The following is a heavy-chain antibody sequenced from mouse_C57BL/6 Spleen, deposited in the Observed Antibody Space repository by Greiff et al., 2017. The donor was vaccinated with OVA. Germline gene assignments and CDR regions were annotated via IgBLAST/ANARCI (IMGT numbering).Heavy chain of an antibody. Sequence: VQLQQPGAELVRPGSSVKLSCKASGYTFTSYWMHWVKQRPIQGLEWIGNIDPSDSETHYNQKFKDKATLTVDKSSSTAYMQLSSLTSEDSAVYYCARFDYGTYWYFDVWGTGTTVTVSS. J-gene: IGHJ1*03. D-gene: IGHD2-4*01. CDR1: GYTFTSYW. CDR3: ARFDYGTYWYFDV. V-gene: IGHV1-52*01. CDR2: IDPSDSET.